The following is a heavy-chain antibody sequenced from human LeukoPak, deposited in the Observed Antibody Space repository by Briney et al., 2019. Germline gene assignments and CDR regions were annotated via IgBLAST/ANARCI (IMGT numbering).Heavy chain of an antibody. CDR1: GGSISSSSYY. Sequence: SETLSLTCTVSGGSISSSSYYWGWIRQPPGKGLEWIGSIYYSGSTYYNPSLKSRVTISVDTSKNQFSLKLSSVTAADTAVYYCARNWGGGSGSYYLYMDVWGKGTTVTVSS. CDR2: IYYSGST. D-gene: IGHD3-10*01. V-gene: IGHV4-39*07. J-gene: IGHJ6*03. CDR3: ARNWGGGSGSYYLYMDV.